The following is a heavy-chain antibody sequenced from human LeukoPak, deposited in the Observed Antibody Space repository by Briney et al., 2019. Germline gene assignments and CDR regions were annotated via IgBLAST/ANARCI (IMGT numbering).Heavy chain of an antibody. CDR3: ARLGRCSRTSCPDY. Sequence: GASVKVSCKASGGTFSSYAISWVRQAPGQGLEWMGGIIPIFGTTNYAQKFQGRVTITTDESTSTAYMELSSLRSEDTAVYYCARLGRCSRTSCPDYWGQGTLVTVSS. CDR2: IIPIFGTT. D-gene: IGHD2-2*01. V-gene: IGHV1-69*05. J-gene: IGHJ4*02. CDR1: GGTFSSYA.